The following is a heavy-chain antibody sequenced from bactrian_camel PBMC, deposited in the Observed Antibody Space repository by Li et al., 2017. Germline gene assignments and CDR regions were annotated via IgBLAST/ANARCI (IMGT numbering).Heavy chain of an antibody. D-gene: IGHD1*01. Sequence: HVQLVESGGGLVQPGGSLILSCTASGFTFNNHAMSWVRQAPGKGLEWVSGILPGGQVRWYTDSVKGRFTISRDNAKNTVYLQMNSLKSEDAALYYCATDWRRTNSYWGQGTQVTVS. V-gene: IGHV3S7*01. J-gene: IGHJ4*01. CDR2: ILPGGQVR. CDR1: GFTFNNHA. CDR3: ATDWRRTNSY.